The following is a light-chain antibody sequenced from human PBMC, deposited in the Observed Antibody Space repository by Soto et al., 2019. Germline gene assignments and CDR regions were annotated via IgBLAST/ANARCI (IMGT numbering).Light chain of an antibody. J-gene: IGKJ1*01. Sequence: EIVLTQSPGTLSVSPGERATLSCRASQSISSNYLAWYQQKPGQAPRILIYGASSSATGIPDRFSGSGSGTDFTLTISRLEPGDSAIYYCQQYVSWTFGQGTKVEIK. V-gene: IGKV3-20*01. CDR3: QQYVSWT. CDR2: GAS. CDR1: QSISSNY.